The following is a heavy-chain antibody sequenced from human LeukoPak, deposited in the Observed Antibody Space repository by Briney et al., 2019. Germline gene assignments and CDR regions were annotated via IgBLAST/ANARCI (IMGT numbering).Heavy chain of an antibody. CDR2: IYYVGNT. CDR3: ARVEVIGSTRYFDY. V-gene: IGHV4-31*03. CDR1: GGSISSGGDY. J-gene: IGHJ4*02. Sequence: PSQTLSLTCTVSGGSISSGGDYWSWLRQLPGKGLEWIGYIYYVGNTNYNPSLKSRLSMSVDTSNNQFSLRLTSVTAADTAVYYCARVEVIGSTRYFDYWGQGAMVSVSS. D-gene: IGHD3-16*02.